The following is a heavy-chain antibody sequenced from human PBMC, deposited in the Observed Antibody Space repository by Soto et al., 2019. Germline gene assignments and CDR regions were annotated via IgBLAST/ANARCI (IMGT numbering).Heavy chain of an antibody. Sequence: EVQLVESGGGLVKPGGSLRLSCAASGFTFRSYSMNWVRQAPGKGLEWVSSISSSSSYIYYADSVKGRFTISRDNAKNSLYLQMNSLRAEDTAVYYCARGGPYYYDSRYSDLWGRGTLVTVSS. CDR3: ARGGPYYYDSRYSDL. CDR2: ISSSSSYI. CDR1: GFTFRSYS. V-gene: IGHV3-21*01. J-gene: IGHJ2*01. D-gene: IGHD3-22*01.